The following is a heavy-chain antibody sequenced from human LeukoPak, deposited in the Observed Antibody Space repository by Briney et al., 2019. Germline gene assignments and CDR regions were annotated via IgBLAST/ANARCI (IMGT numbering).Heavy chain of an antibody. V-gene: IGHV3-48*01. CDR3: AKEARELPYYFDY. CDR2: ISSSSSTI. CDR1: GFIFSSYS. Sequence: TGGSLRLSCAASGFIFSSYSMNWVRQAPGKGLEWVSYISSSSSTIYYADSVKGRFTISRDNAKNSLYLQMNSLRADDTAVYYCAKEARELPYYFDYWGQGTLVTVSS. D-gene: IGHD1-7*01. J-gene: IGHJ4*02.